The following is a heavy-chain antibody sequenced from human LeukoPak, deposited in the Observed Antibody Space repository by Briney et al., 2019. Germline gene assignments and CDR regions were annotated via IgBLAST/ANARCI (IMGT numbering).Heavy chain of an antibody. CDR3: VRSVIAVAFFDN. Sequence: SVKVSCKASGGTFSSYAISWVRQAPGQGLEWMGGIIPIFGTANYAQKFQGRVTITTDESTSTAYMELSSLRSEDTALYYCVRSVIAVAFFDNGGQGPLVTVS. V-gene: IGHV1-69*05. D-gene: IGHD6-19*01. CDR1: GGTFSSYA. J-gene: IGHJ4*02. CDR2: IIPIFGTA.